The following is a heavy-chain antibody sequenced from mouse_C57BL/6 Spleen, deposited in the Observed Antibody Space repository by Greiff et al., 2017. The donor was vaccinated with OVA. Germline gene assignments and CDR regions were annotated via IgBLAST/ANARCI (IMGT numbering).Heavy chain of an antibody. D-gene: IGHD2-1*01. Sequence: QVQLKESGAELVRPGASVTLSCKASGYTFTDYEMHWVKQTPVHGLEWIGAIDPETGGTAYNQKFKGKAILTADKSSSTAYMELRSLTSEDSAVYYCTPYGNYDYFDYWGQGTTLTVSS. J-gene: IGHJ2*01. V-gene: IGHV1-15*01. CDR3: TPYGNYDYFDY. CDR2: IDPETGGT. CDR1: GYTFTDYE.